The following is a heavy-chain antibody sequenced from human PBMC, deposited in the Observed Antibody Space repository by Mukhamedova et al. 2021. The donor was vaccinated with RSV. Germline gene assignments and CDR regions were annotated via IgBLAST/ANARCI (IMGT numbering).Heavy chain of an antibody. CDR2: IYYGRRT. V-gene: IGHV4-39*01. D-gene: IGHD4-23*01. CDR3: TRHADGGGPATAFGI. J-gene: IGHJ3*02. CDR1: GSVTSAGYY. Sequence: GSVTSAGYYWGWVRQPPGKGLEWIGSIYYGRRTYYNPSLQSRLTVSVDTSQNQFSLELNSVTAADTAVYYCTRHADGGGPATAFGI.